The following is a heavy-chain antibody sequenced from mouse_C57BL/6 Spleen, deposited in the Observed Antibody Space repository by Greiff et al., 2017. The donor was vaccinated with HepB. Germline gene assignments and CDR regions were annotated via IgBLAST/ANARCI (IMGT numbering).Heavy chain of an antibody. CDR3: ARSYYGRSFDY. J-gene: IGHJ2*01. Sequence: VQLQQSGAELVRPGASVKLSCKASGYTFTDYYINWVKQRPGQGLEWIARIYPGSGNTYYNEKFKGKATLTAEKSSSTAYMQLSSLTSEDSAVYFCARSYYGRSFDYWGQGTTLTVSS. V-gene: IGHV1-76*01. CDR1: GYTFTDYY. CDR2: IYPGSGNT. D-gene: IGHD1-1*01.